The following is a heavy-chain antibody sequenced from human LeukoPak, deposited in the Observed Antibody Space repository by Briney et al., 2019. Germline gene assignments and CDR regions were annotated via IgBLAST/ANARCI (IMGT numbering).Heavy chain of an antibody. J-gene: IGHJ5*02. Sequence: PEGSLRLSCAASGFTVSSNCISWVRQAPGKGLEWVSLIYSGGTTYYADSVKARFSISRDDPKNTVYLQMNSLRAEDTAVYFCARVPYDGGAWGWFDPWGQGTQVTVSS. CDR3: ARVPYDGGAWGWFDP. D-gene: IGHD2-21*01. CDR1: GFTVSSNC. V-gene: IGHV3-66*01. CDR2: IYSGGTT.